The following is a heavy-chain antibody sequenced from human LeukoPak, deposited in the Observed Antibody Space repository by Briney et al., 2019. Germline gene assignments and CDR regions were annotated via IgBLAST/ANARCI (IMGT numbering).Heavy chain of an antibody. Sequence: GGSLRLSCAASGFTFSSYAMIWVRQAPGKGLEWVSAMSGSGGNTYYAASVKGRFTISRDNSKNTLYLQMRRLRVEDTAVYYCAKELEDSSGPRRYYWYFDLWGRGTLVTVSS. D-gene: IGHD3-22*01. CDR2: MSGSGGNT. CDR3: AKELEDSSGPRRYYWYFDL. J-gene: IGHJ2*01. V-gene: IGHV3-23*01. CDR1: GFTFSSYA.